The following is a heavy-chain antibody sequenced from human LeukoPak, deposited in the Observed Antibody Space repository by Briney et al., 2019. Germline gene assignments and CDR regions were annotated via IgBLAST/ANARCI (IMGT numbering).Heavy chain of an antibody. Sequence: SETLSLTCTVSGGSISSYYWSWIRQPPGEGLEWIGYIYYSGSTNYNLSLKSRVTISVDTSKNQFSLKLSSVTAADTAVYYCARGATAMVMGGWFDPWGQGTLVTVSS. CDR3: ARGATAMVMGGWFDP. CDR1: GGSISSYY. J-gene: IGHJ5*02. D-gene: IGHD5-18*01. CDR2: IYYSGST. V-gene: IGHV4-59*12.